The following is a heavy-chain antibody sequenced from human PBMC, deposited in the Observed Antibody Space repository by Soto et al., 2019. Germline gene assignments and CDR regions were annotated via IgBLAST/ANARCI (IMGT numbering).Heavy chain of an antibody. CDR3: ARRPTAMVNYYYYYGMDV. Sequence: PSVKVSCKASGGTFSSYAISWVRQAPGQGLEWMGGIIPIFGTANYAQKFQGRVTITADESTSTAYMELSSLRSEDTAVYYCARRPTAMVNYYYYYGMDVWGQGTTVTVSS. J-gene: IGHJ6*02. V-gene: IGHV1-69*13. D-gene: IGHD5-18*01. CDR1: GGTFSSYA. CDR2: IIPIFGTA.